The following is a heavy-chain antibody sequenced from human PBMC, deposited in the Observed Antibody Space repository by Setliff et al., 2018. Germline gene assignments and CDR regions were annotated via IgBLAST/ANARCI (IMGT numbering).Heavy chain of an antibody. J-gene: IGHJ4*02. CDR1: GFTFRSYS. CDR3: ANYEQRPRNLDY. V-gene: IGHV3-21*04. CDR2: ISNSGGEI. D-gene: IGHD3-3*01. Sequence: PGGSLRLSCVVSGFTFRSYSMHWVRQVPGQGLEWVSSISNSGGEIHYADSVKGRFTISRDNPRSTLYLQMNSLRAEDTALYYCANYEQRPRNLDYWGQGTLVTVSS.